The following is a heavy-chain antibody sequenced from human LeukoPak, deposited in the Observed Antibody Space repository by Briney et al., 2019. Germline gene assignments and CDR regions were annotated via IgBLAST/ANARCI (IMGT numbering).Heavy chain of an antibody. CDR3: AREEVRTYYYDSSGYGPGYYYYGMDV. Sequence: PGGSLRLSCAASGFTVSSNYMSWVRQAPGKGLEGVSVIYSGGSTYYAESVKGRFTISRDNSKNTLYLQMNSLRAEDTAVYYCAREEVRTYYYDSSGYGPGYYYYGMDVWGQGTTVTVSS. CDR2: IYSGGST. J-gene: IGHJ6*02. D-gene: IGHD3-22*01. V-gene: IGHV3-66*01. CDR1: GFTVSSNY.